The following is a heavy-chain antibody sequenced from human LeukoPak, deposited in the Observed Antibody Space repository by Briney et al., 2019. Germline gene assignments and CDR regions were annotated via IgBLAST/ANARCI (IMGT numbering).Heavy chain of an antibody. CDR2: ISYDGSNK. J-gene: IGHJ4*02. CDR3: TRTSALDY. V-gene: IGHV3-30-3*01. D-gene: IGHD6-6*01. CDR1: GFTFSNDA. Sequence: GGSLRLSCAATGFTFSNDAIHWVRQAPGKGLEWVAVISYDGSNKYYADSVKGRFTISRDNAKNSLYLQMNSLRAEDTALYYCTRTSALDYWGQGTLVTVSS.